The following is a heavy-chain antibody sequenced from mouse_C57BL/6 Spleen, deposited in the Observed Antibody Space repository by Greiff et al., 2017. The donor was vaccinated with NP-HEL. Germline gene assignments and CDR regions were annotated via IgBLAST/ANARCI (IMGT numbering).Heavy chain of an antibody. V-gene: IGHV1-82*01. CDR3: ARWGITTVVATDYAIDY. CDR1: GYAFSSSW. CDR2: IYPGDGDT. J-gene: IGHJ4*01. Sequence: VQLQQSGPELVKPGASVKISCKASGYAFSSSWMNWVKQRPGKGLEWIGRIYPGDGDTNYNGKFKGKATLTADKSSNTAYMQLRSLTSEDSAFYFCARWGITTVVATDYAIDYWGQGTSVTVSS. D-gene: IGHD1-1*01.